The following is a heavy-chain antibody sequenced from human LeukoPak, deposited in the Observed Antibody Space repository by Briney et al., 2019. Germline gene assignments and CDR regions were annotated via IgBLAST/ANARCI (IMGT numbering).Heavy chain of an antibody. Sequence: PEGSLRLSCAASGFTFSSYAMSWVRQAPGKGLEWVSATGGSGGSTYYADSVKGRFTISRDNSKNTMSLQMNSLRAEDTAVYYCAKGGSSSPYTHFDYWGQGTLVTVSS. J-gene: IGHJ4*02. D-gene: IGHD6-6*01. CDR2: TGGSGGST. CDR1: GFTFSSYA. CDR3: AKGGSSSPYTHFDY. V-gene: IGHV3-23*01.